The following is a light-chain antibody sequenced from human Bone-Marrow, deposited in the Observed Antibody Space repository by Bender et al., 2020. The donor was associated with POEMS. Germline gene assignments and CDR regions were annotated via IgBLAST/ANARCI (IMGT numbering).Light chain of an antibody. CDR1: RSQVGDSNS. V-gene: IGLV2-14*03. J-gene: IGLJ3*02. Sequence: QSALTQPASVSGSPGQSITISCTGTRSQVGDSNSVSWYQQHPGKAPKLMIYDVTERPSGVPDRFSGSKSGNTASLTISGLQAEDEGDYYCQSYDNSLGGWVFGGGTKLTVL. CDR3: QSYDNSLGGWV. CDR2: DVT.